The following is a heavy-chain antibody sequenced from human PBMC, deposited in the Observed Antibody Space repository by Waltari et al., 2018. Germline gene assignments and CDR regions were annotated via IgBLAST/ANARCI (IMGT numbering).Heavy chain of an antibody. CDR3: SSRHSGSSDY. D-gene: IGHD1-26*01. V-gene: IGHV3-72*01. CDR1: GFTFSDHY. J-gene: IGHJ4*02. CDR2: SRNKAQGYIT. Sequence: EVQLVESGGGLVQPGGSLSLSCAISGFTFSDHYLDWVRQAPGKGLEWVGRSRNKAQGYITEYAASVKGRFIISRDDSKNSLYLQMDSLKTEDTAMYYCSSRHSGSSDYWGQGTLVTVSS.